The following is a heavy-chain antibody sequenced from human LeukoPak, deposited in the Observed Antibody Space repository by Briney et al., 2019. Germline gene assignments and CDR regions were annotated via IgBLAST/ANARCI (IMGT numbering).Heavy chain of an antibody. J-gene: IGHJ3*02. D-gene: IGHD6-19*01. Sequence: SVKVSCKASGGTFSSYTISWVRQAPGQGLEWMGRIIPILGIANYAQKFQGRVTITADKSTSTAYMELSSLRSEDTAVYYCARDLRLAHAFDIWGQGTMVTVSS. CDR1: GGTFSSYT. CDR3: ARDLRLAHAFDI. CDR2: IIPILGIA. V-gene: IGHV1-69*04.